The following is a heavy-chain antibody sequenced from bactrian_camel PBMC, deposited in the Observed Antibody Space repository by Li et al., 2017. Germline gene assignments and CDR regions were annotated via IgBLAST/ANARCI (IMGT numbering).Heavy chain of an antibody. J-gene: IGHJ6*01. CDR1: GSTGSRYC. D-gene: IGHD5*01. CDR2: LSINGGP. Sequence: HVQLVESGGGSMQAEGSLRLSCAASGSTGSRYCMAWFRQAPGKEREGVATLSINGGPNYADSVKGRFTISKDNAKNTLYLQMNSLKPEDSAMYYCAADSNLPEAVGMGWIPYGASFGYWGQGTQVTVS. CDR3: AADSNLPEAVGMGWIPYGASFGY. V-gene: IGHV3S55*01.